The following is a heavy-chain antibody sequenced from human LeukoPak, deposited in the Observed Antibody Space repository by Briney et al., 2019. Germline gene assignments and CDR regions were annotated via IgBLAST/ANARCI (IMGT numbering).Heavy chain of an antibody. CDR1: GGSISSYY. Sequence: SETLSLTCTVSGGSISSYYWSWIRQPPGKGLEWIGSIYYSGSTYYNPSLKSRVTISVDTSKNQFSLKLSSVTAADTAVYYCARHPYRYYYDSSGIDAFDIWGQGTMVTVSS. V-gene: IGHV4-59*05. CDR3: ARHPYRYYYDSSGIDAFDI. D-gene: IGHD3-22*01. J-gene: IGHJ3*02. CDR2: IYYSGST.